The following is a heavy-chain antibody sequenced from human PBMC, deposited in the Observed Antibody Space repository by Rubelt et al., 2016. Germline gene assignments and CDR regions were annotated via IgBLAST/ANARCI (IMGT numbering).Heavy chain of an antibody. J-gene: IGHJ3*02. D-gene: IGHD3-22*01. CDR1: GGSISSYY. CDR3: ARDAQDSSGYSDAFDI. CDR2: IYTSGST. V-gene: IGHV4-4*07. Sequence: QLQLQESGPGLVKPSETLSLTCTVSGGSISSYYWSWIRQPAGKGLEWIGRIYTSGSTNYNPSLKSRVTMSVDMAKNQLSRKLSSVTAADTAVYYCARDAQDSSGYSDAFDIWGQGTMVTVSS.